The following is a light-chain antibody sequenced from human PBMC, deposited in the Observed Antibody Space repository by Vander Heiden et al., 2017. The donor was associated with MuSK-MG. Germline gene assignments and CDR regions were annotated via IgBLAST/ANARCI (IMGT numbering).Light chain of an antibody. CDR1: ILRTFS. J-gene: IGLJ2*01. CDR3: NSRDISGNQVV. V-gene: IGLV3-19*01. Sequence: SSELTQDPAVSVALGQTVTIPCRGDILRTFSTSWHQQKPGQDPSLVFYDNENRPSGIPDRFSASKSGNTASLTITGTRAEDEADYYCNSRDISGNQVVFGGGTKLTVL. CDR2: DNE.